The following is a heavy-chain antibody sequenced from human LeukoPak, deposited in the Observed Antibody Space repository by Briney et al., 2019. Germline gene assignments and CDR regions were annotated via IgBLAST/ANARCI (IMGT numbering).Heavy chain of an antibody. V-gene: IGHV4-34*01. D-gene: IGHD6-13*01. CDR1: GGSFSGYY. CDR2: INHSGSA. CDR3: ARGGGSSWYYYYYMDV. J-gene: IGHJ6*03. Sequence: SETLSLTCAVYGGSFSGYYWSWIRQPPGKGLEWIGEINHSGSANYNPSLKSRVTISVDTSKNQFSLKLSSVTAADTAVYYCARGGGSSWYYYYYMDVWGKGTTVTVSS.